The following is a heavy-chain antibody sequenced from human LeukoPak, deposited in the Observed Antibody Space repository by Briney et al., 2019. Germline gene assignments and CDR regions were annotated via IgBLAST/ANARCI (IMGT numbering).Heavy chain of an antibody. V-gene: IGHV3-48*03. D-gene: IGHD5-18*01. Sequence: GGSLRLSCAASGFTFSSYEMNWVRQAPGKGLEWVSYISSSGSTIYYADSVKGRLTISRDNAKNSLYLQMNSLRAEDTAVYYCARGRAAMGPYFDYWGQGTLVTVSS. CDR2: ISSSGSTI. CDR3: ARGRAAMGPYFDY. J-gene: IGHJ4*02. CDR1: GFTFSSYE.